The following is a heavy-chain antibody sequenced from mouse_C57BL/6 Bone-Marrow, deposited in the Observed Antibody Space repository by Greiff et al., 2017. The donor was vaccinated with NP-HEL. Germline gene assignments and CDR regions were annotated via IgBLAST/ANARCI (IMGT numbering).Heavy chain of an antibody. CDR2: ISNLAYSI. Sequence: EVKLMESGGGLVQPGGSLKLSCAASGFTFSDYGMAWVRQAPRKGPEWVAFISNLAYSIYYADTVTGRFTISRENAKNTLYLEMSSLRSEDTAMYYCATFDGYYGGFAYWGQGTLVTVSA. CDR3: ATFDGYYGGFAY. D-gene: IGHD2-3*01. CDR1: GFTFSDYG. V-gene: IGHV5-15*01. J-gene: IGHJ3*01.